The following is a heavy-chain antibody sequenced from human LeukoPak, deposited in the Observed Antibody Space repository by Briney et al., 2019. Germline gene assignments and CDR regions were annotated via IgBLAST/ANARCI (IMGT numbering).Heavy chain of an antibody. V-gene: IGHV3-7*01. CDR1: GFTFSSYW. Sequence: GGSLRLSCAASGFTFSSYWMSWVRQAPGKGLEWVANIKQGGSEKYYVDSGKGRFTISRDNAKNSLYLQMNSLRAEDTAVYYCAREESGYDFYYFDYWGQGTLVTVSS. CDR3: AREESGYDFYYFDY. CDR2: IKQGGSEK. J-gene: IGHJ4*02. D-gene: IGHD5-12*01.